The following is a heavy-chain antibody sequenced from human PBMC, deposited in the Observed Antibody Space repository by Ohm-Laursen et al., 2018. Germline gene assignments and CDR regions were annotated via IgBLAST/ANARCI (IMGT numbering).Heavy chain of an antibody. J-gene: IGHJ4*02. CDR1: GDSISAHY. CDR2: TYNGGNT. V-gene: IGHV4-4*07. D-gene: IGHD1-26*01. Sequence: GTLSLTCSVSGDSISAHYWSWIRQPAGKGLEWIGRTYNGGNTNYNPSLKSRVTMSEDTSKNQFSLKLNSVTAADTAVYYCARTVGAVDFWGQGILVTVSP. CDR3: ARTVGAVDF.